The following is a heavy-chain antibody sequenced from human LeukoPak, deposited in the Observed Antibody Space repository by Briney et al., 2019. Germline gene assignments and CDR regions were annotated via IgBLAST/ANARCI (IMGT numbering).Heavy chain of an antibody. CDR1: GGSISSGGYS. Sequence: SQTLSLTCAGSGGSISSGGYSWRWIRQPPGKGLEWSGYIYHSGSTYYNPSLKSGVTISVDRSKNQFSLKLSSVTAADPAVYYCARVRTYGSGPFDPWGQGTLVTVSS. CDR3: ARVRTYGSGPFDP. CDR2: IYHSGST. J-gene: IGHJ5*02. D-gene: IGHD3-10*01. V-gene: IGHV4-30-2*01.